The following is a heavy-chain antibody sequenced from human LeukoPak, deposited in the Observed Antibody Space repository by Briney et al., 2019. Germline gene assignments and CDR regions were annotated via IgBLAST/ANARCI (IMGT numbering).Heavy chain of an antibody. CDR1: GFTFSSYG. V-gene: IGHV3-30*02. CDR3: AKDLLVGGSYFDY. J-gene: IGHJ4*02. Sequence: GGSLRLSCAASGFTFSSYGMHWVRRAPGKGLEWVAFIRYDGSNKYYADSVKGRYTISRDNSKNTLYLQMNSLRAEDMAVYYCAKDLLVGGSYFDYWGQGTLVTVSS. CDR2: IRYDGSNK. D-gene: IGHD1-26*01.